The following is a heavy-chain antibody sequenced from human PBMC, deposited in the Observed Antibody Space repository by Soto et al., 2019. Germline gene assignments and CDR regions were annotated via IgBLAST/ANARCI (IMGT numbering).Heavy chain of an antibody. V-gene: IGHV3-30*18. J-gene: IGHJ4*02. CDR3: AKDHRFGELGFY. Sequence: QVQLVESGGGVVQPGRSLRLSCAASGFTFSSYAMPWVRQAQGKGLEWVAVISYDGSNKYYADSVKGRFTISRDNSKNTLYLQMNSLRAEDTAVYYCAKDHRFGELGFYWGQGTLVTVSS. CDR1: GFTFSSYA. D-gene: IGHD3-10*01. CDR2: ISYDGSNK.